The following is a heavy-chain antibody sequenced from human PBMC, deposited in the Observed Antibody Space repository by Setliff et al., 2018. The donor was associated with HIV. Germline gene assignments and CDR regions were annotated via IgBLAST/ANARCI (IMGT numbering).Heavy chain of an antibody. J-gene: IGHJ5*02. CDR1: GFTFSSYW. CDR2: ITSGGSVK. D-gene: IGHD3-10*01. Sequence: GGPLRLSCAASGFTFSSYWMHWVRQAPGEGQGLEWISYITSGGSVKYYADSVKGRFTISRDNAGRSLYLQMNSLKVEDTAVYYCTAGHYGPNPWGQGTPVTVSS. V-gene: IGHV3-48*04. CDR3: TAGHYGPNP.